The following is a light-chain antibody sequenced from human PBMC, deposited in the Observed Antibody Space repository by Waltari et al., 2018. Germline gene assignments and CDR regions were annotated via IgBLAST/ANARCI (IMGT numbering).Light chain of an antibody. CDR3: CSQSSYNGVI. V-gene: IGLV2-14*03. CDR2: DVN. CDR1: SSDVGGDDS. Sequence: QSALSQPASVSGSPGQSITISCTGSSSDVGGDDSVSWYQHHPGQAPKVIIYDVNNRPSGGSDRFSGSKSGNTASLTMSGLQAEDEANYYCCSQSSYNGVIFGGGTKLTVL. J-gene: IGLJ2*01.